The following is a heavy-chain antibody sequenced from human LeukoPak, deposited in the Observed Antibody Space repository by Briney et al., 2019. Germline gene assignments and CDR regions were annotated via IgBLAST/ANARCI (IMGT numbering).Heavy chain of an antibody. Sequence: SETLSLTCTVSGGSISSYYWSWIRQPPGKGLEWIGYIYYSGSTNHNPSLKSRVTISVDTSKNQFSLKLSSVTAADTAVYYCARVLGYYYDSSGYLDAFDIWGQGTMVTVSS. CDR2: IYYSGST. J-gene: IGHJ3*02. D-gene: IGHD3-22*01. CDR3: ARVLGYYYDSSGYLDAFDI. V-gene: IGHV4-59*01. CDR1: GGSISSYY.